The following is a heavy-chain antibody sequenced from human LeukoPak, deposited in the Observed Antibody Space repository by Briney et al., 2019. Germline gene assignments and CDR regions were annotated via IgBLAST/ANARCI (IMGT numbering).Heavy chain of an antibody. CDR3: ARVFYDYVWGSYCYIDY. D-gene: IGHD3-16*02. CDR2: IYYSGST. J-gene: IGHJ4*02. V-gene: IGHV4-39*07. CDR1: GGSISSSNYY. Sequence: SETLSLTCSVSGGSISSSNYYWGWIRQPPGKGLEWIRGIYYSGSTYYNPSLKSRVTISVDTSKNQFSLKLSSVTAADTAVYYCARVFYDYVWGSYCYIDYWGQGTLVTVSS.